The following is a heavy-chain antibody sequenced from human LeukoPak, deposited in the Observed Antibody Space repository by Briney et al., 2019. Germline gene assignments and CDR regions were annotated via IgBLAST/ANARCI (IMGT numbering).Heavy chain of an antibody. V-gene: IGHV4-39*07. CDR2: IYYSGST. J-gene: IGHJ4*02. D-gene: IGHD1-1*01. CDR3: ARGGIHMTTQHFDH. CDR1: GGSISSSSYY. Sequence: PSETLSLTCTVSGGSISSSSYYWGWIRQPPGKGLEWIGSIYYSGSTYYNPSLKSRVTISVDTSKNQFSLNLSSVTAADTAVYYCARGGIHMTTQHFDHWGQGTLVTVSP.